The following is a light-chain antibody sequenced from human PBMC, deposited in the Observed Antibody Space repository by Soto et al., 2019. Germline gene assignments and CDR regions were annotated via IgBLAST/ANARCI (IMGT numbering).Light chain of an antibody. CDR2: AAS. J-gene: IGKJ3*01. CDR1: QSITNS. CDR3: QQGHSMPFT. Sequence: DIQMTQSPSSLSASVGDRVTITCRASQSITNSLNCYQHKPVKAPTLVVYAASSLQSVVPSRFSGSGSGTDFTLTIISLQPEDFATYFCQQGHSMPFTFGTGTTVDIK. V-gene: IGKV1-39*01.